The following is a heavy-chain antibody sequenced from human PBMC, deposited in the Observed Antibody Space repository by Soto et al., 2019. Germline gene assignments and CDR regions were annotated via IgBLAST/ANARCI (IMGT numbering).Heavy chain of an antibody. D-gene: IGHD1-26*01. V-gene: IGHV4-59*01. CDR2: IYYSGST. Sequence: SETLSLTCTVAGGSINNYYWXXXRXXXGXGXEXIGYIYYSGSTNYNPSLKSRVTISVDTSKNQFSLKLSSVTAADTAVYYCARVLREPGIYSGSYYYYGMDVWGQGTTVTVSS. CDR3: ARVLREPGIYSGSYYYYGMDV. J-gene: IGHJ6*02. CDR1: GGSINNYY.